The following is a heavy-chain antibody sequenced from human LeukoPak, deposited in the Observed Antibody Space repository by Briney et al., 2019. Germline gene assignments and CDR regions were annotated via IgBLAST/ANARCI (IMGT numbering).Heavy chain of an antibody. Sequence: PSETLSLTCAVYGGSISSGGYYWSWIRQHPGKGLEWIGYIYYSGSTYYNPSLKSRVTISVDTSKNQFSLKLSSVTAADTAVYYCARGGWDPTAQDDYWGQGTLVTVSS. CDR3: ARGGWDPTAQDDY. V-gene: IGHV4-31*11. D-gene: IGHD1-26*01. J-gene: IGHJ4*02. CDR1: GGSISSGGYY. CDR2: IYYSGST.